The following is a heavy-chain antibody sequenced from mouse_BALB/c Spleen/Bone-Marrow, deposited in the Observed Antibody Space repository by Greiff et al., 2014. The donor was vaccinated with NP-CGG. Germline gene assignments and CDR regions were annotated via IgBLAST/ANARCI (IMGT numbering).Heavy chain of an antibody. D-gene: IGHD1-1*01. CDR1: GFAFSGYW. Sequence: EVQLQQSGGGLVQPGGSLKLSCAASGFAFSGYWMRWVRQAPGKGLEWIGEINPDSSTITYTPSLKDNFIISRDNAKNTLYLQRSKVSAEYTALYYFARLNYYGSLYVWGAGTTVTVSS. V-gene: IGHV4-1*02. CDR2: INPDSSTI. J-gene: IGHJ1*01. CDR3: ARLNYYGSLYV.